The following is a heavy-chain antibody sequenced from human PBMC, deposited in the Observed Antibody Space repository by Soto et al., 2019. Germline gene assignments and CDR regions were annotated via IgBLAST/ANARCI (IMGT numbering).Heavy chain of an antibody. CDR2: IYYSGST. Sequence: QVQLQESGPGLVKPSGTLSLTCAVSSGSISSSNWWSWVRQPPGKGLEWIGEIYYSGSTNYNPSLKSRVTISVDKSKNQFSLKLSSVTAADTAVYYCARVYCSGGSCYPRYYYYMDVWGKGTTVTVSS. D-gene: IGHD2-15*01. CDR1: SGSISSSNW. J-gene: IGHJ6*03. V-gene: IGHV4-4*02. CDR3: ARVYCSGGSCYPRYYYYMDV.